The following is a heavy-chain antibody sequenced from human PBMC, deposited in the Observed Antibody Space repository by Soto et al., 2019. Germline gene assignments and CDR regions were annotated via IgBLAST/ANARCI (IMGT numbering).Heavy chain of an antibody. J-gene: IGHJ4*02. Sequence: ASETLSLTCAVYGGSFSGYYWSWIRQPPGKGLEWIGEINHSGSTNYNPSLKSRVTISVDTSKNQFSLKLSSVTAADTAVYYCARTAYYYDSSGFDYWGQGTLVTVSS. D-gene: IGHD3-22*01. CDR2: INHSGST. CDR3: ARTAYYYDSSGFDY. V-gene: IGHV4-34*01. CDR1: GGSFSGYY.